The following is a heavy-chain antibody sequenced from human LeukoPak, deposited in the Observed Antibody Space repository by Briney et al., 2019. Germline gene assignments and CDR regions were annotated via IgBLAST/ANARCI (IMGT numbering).Heavy chain of an antibody. J-gene: IGHJ4*02. CDR1: GGSFSGYY. Sequence: PSETLSLTCAVYGGSFSGYYWSWIRQPPGKGLEWIGEINHSGSTNYNPSLKSRVTISVDTSKNQFPLKLSSVTAADTAVYYCARGPRYYYGSGSFIDYWGQGTLVTVSS. V-gene: IGHV4-34*01. CDR2: INHSGST. CDR3: ARGPRYYYGSGSFIDY. D-gene: IGHD3-10*01.